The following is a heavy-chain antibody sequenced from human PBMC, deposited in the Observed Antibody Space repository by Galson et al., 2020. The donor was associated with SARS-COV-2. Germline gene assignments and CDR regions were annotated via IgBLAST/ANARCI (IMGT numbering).Heavy chain of an antibody. CDR2: VYPSGST. Sequence: SQTLSLTCALFGVSLSTTNYWSWIRKAPGKGLEWIGSVYPSGSTHFNPSPKSPVTPSLDTSTNQFSLRLTSVTAPDTALYYGARQGVTMIVLVTVPGWFFDLWGRGTLVTVSS. D-gene: IGHD3-22*01. CDR1: GVSLSTTNY. J-gene: IGHJ2*01. V-gene: IGHV4-38-2*01. CDR3: ARQGVTMIVLVTVPGWFFDL.